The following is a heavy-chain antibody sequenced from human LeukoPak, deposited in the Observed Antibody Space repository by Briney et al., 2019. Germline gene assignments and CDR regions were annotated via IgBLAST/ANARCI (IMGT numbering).Heavy chain of an antibody. D-gene: IGHD1-26*01. CDR1: GFTFEDYA. CDR3: ASVGATPHSYFDC. V-gene: IGHV3-43*02. Sequence: GGSLRLSCAASGFTFEDYAMHWVRQAPGKGLEWVSLISGDGGSTYYADSVKGRFTISRDNSKNSLYLQMNSLRTEDTALYYCASVGATPHSYFDCWGQGTLVTVSS. J-gene: IGHJ4*02. CDR2: ISGDGGST.